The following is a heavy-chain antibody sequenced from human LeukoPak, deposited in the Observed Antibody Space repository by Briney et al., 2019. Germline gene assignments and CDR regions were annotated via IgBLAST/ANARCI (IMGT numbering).Heavy chain of an antibody. V-gene: IGHV1-2*02. J-gene: IGHJ4*02. Sequence: GASVKVSCKASGGTFSSYAISWVRQAPGQGLEWMGWINPNSGGTNYAQKFQGRVTMTRDTSISTAYMELSRLRSDDTAVYYCARVGSIQIQLGYWGQGTLVTVSS. CDR1: GGTFSSYA. CDR2: INPNSGGT. D-gene: IGHD5-18*01. CDR3: ARVGSIQIQLGY.